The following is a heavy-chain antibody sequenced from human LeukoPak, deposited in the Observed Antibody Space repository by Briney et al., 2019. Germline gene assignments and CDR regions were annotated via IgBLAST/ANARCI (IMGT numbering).Heavy chain of an antibody. CDR3: ARESMITFGGRGRRGMDV. Sequence: ASVKVSCKASGYTFTGYYMHWVRQAPGQGLEWMGRINPNSGGTNYAQKFQGWVTMTRDTSISTAYMELSRLRSDDTAVYYCARESMITFGGRGRRGMDVWGQGTTVTVSS. CDR1: GYTFTGYY. V-gene: IGHV1-2*04. CDR2: INPNSGGT. D-gene: IGHD3-16*01. J-gene: IGHJ6*02.